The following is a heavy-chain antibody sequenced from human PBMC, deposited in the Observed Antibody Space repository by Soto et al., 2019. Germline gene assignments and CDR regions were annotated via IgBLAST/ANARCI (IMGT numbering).Heavy chain of an antibody. CDR2: IYYSGST. J-gene: IGHJ5*02. V-gene: IGHV4-31*03. D-gene: IGHD3-22*01. CDR3: ARERTYYDSSGYNNWFDP. Sequence: QVQLQESGPGLVKPSQTLSLTCTVSGGSISSGGYYWSWIRQHPGKGLEWIGYIYYSGSTYYNPSLKSRVTISVDTSKNHFSLKLSSVTAADTAVYYCARERTYYDSSGYNNWFDPWGQGTLVTVSS. CDR1: GGSISSGGYY.